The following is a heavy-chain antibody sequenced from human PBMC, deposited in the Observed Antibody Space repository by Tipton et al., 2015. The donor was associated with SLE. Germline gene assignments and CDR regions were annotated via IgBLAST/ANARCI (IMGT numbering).Heavy chain of an antibody. Sequence: TLSLTCTVSGGSISRGGYLWTWIRQRPGKGLEWIGNIHYTGRTSYNPSLESRVTISVDTSKDQFFLQLNSVTAADTAVYYCARDRVVVSTGGWFDPWGQGTLVIVSS. J-gene: IGHJ5*02. V-gene: IGHV4-31*03. CDR3: ARDRVVVSTGGWFDP. CDR2: IHYTGRT. CDR1: GGSISRGGYL. D-gene: IGHD3-22*01.